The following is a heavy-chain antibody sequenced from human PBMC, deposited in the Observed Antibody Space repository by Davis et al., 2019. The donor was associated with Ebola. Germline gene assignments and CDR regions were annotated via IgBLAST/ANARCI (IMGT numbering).Heavy chain of an antibody. J-gene: IGHJ4*02. Sequence: AASVKVSCKASGYTFTGYFMHWVRQAPGQGLEWMGRINPNSGGTDYAQKFQGRVIMTRDTSISTAYMELSRLRSDDTAVYYCARADYYGSGSQYWGQGTLVTVSS. CDR2: INPNSGGT. CDR1: GYTFTGYF. V-gene: IGHV1-2*06. D-gene: IGHD3-10*01. CDR3: ARADYYGSGSQY.